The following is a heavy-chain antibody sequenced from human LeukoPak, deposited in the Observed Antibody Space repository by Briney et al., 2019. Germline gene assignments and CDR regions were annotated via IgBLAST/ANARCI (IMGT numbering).Heavy chain of an antibody. CDR2: INHSGST. CDR1: GGSFSGYY. CDR3: ARGLAAGTWFDP. Sequence: PSETLSLTCAVYGGSFSGYYWGWIRQPPGKGLEWIGEINHSGSTNYNPSLKSRVTISVDTSKNQFSLKLSSVTAADTAVYYCARGLAAGTWFDPWGQGTLVTVSS. D-gene: IGHD6-13*01. V-gene: IGHV4-34*01. J-gene: IGHJ5*02.